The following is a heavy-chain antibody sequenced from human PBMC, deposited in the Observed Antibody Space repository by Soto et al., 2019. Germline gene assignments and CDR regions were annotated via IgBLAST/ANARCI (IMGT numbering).Heavy chain of an antibody. CDR1: GYTFTSYY. D-gene: IGHD3-9*01. J-gene: IGHJ5*02. CDR3: ASERLTRRNWFDP. CDR2: INPSGGSR. V-gene: IGHV1-46*01. Sequence: QVQLVQSGAEVKKPGASVKVSCKASGYTFTSYYMHWVRQAPGQGLEWMGIINPSGGSRSYAQKFQGRVTMTRDTSTSTVYRELSSRRSEDTAVYYCASERLTRRNWFDPWGQGTLVTGSS.